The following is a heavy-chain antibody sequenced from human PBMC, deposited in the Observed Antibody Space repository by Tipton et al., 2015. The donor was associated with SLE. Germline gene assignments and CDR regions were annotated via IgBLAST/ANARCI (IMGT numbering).Heavy chain of an antibody. CDR1: GGSISSHY. J-gene: IGHJ4*02. V-gene: IGHV4-59*11. Sequence: GLVKPSETLSLTCTVSGGSISSHYWSWIRQPPGKGLEWIGYIYYSGSTNYNPSLKSRVTISVDTSKNQFSLKLSSVTAADTAVYYCARVLHGSGSEYYFDYWGQGTLVTVSS. CDR2: IYYSGST. D-gene: IGHD3-10*01. CDR3: ARVLHGSGSEYYFDY.